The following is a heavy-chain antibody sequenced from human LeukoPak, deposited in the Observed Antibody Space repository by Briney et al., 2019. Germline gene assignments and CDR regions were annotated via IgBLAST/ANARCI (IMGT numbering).Heavy chain of an antibody. V-gene: IGHV4-4*02. CDR2: IHRSGST. CDR1: LDSTTSNF. J-gene: IGHJ4*02. Sequence: SETLSLTCTVSLDSTTSNFWSWVRQRPGKGLEWIGEIHRSGSTNYNPSLQSRVTISIDRSKNQIALELSSVTAADTAVYYCAREIVGGFNPGAYWGQGTLVTVYS. CDR3: AREIVGGFNPGAY. D-gene: IGHD1-14*01.